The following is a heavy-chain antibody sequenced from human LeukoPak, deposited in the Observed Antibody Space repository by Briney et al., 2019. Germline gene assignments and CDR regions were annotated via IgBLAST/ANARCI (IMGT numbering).Heavy chain of an antibody. D-gene: IGHD3-22*01. CDR3: ARDSYYDSSGYYRTLGGFDY. J-gene: IGHJ4*02. CDR1: GFTFSSYE. Sequence: GGSLRLSCAASGFTFSSYEMSWVRQAPGKGLEWVSYISSSGSTIYYADSVKGRFTISRDNAKNSLYLQMNSLRAEDTAVYYCARDSYYDSSGYYRTLGGFDYWGQGTLVTVSS. CDR2: ISSSGSTI. V-gene: IGHV3-48*03.